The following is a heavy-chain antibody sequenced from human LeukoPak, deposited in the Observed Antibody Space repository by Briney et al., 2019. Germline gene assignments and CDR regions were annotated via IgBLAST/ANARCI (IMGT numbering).Heavy chain of an antibody. V-gene: IGHV3-30-3*01. CDR3: ARDWDIVVVVAATY. D-gene: IGHD2-15*01. CDR1: GFTFSGYA. CDR2: ISYDGSNK. J-gene: IGHJ4*02. Sequence: GGSLRLSCAASGFTFSGYAMHWVRQAPGKGLEWVAVISYDGSNKYYADSVKGRFTISRDNSKNTLYLQMNSLRAEDTAVYYCARDWDIVVVVAATYWGQGTLVTVSS.